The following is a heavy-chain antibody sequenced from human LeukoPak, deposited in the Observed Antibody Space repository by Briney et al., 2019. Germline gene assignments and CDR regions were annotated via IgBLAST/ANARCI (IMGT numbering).Heavy chain of an antibody. D-gene: IGHD6-6*01. CDR2: IYPGDSDT. CDR3: ARHHRPLYSSSYYFDY. Sequence: GESLKISCKGSGYSFTSYWIGWVRQMPGKGLEWMGIIYPGDSDTRYSPSFQGQVTTSADKSISTAYLQWSSLKASDTAMYYCARHHRPLYSSSYYFDYWGQGTLVTVSS. V-gene: IGHV5-51*01. J-gene: IGHJ4*02. CDR1: GYSFTSYW.